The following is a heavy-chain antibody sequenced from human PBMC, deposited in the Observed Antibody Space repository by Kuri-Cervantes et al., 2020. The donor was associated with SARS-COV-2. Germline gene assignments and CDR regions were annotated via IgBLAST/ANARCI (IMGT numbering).Heavy chain of an antibody. J-gene: IGHJ4*02. D-gene: IGHD6-6*01. CDR1: GFTFSSYS. CDR3: AKDPLWGSSSNFDY. V-gene: IGHV3-23*01. CDR2: ISGSGGST. Sequence: GGSLRLSCAASGFTFSSYSMNWVRQAPGKGLEWVSAISGSGGSTYYADSVKGRFTISRDNSKNTLYLQMNSLRAEDTAVYYCAKDPLWGSSSNFDYWGQGTLVTVSS.